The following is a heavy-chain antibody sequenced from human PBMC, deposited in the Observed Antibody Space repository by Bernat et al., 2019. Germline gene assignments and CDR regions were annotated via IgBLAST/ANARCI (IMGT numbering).Heavy chain of an antibody. CDR3: ATQPAATSTDV. CDR1: GFTLSSFW. J-gene: IGHJ6*02. Sequence: VQLVESGGGVVQPGGSLRLSCAASGFTLSSFWMTWVRQAPGRGLEWVANIKQDGSERNYVDSVKGRFTISRDNAENSLYLQMNNLRAEDTAVYYCATQPAATSTDVWGRGTTVTVYS. D-gene: IGHD2-2*01. V-gene: IGHV3-7*03. CDR2: IKQDGSER.